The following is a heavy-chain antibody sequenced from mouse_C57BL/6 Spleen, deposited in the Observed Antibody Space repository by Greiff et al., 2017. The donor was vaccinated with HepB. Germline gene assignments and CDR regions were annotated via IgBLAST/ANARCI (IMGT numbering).Heavy chain of an antibody. V-gene: IGHV1-55*01. Sequence: VQLQQPGAELVKPGASVKMSCKASGYTFTSYWITWVKQRPGPGLEWIGDIYPGSGSTNYNEKFKSKATLTVDTSSSTAYMQLSSLTSEDSAVYYCARDGGKRTYFDYWGQGTTLTVSS. D-gene: IGHD2-1*01. CDR2: IYPGSGST. CDR1: GYTFTSYW. CDR3: ARDGGKRTYFDY. J-gene: IGHJ2*01.